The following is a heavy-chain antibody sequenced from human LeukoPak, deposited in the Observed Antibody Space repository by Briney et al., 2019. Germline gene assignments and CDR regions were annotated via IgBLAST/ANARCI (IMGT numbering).Heavy chain of an antibody. V-gene: IGHV1-58*01. D-gene: IGHD4-11*01. J-gene: IGHJ6*02. CDR2: IVVGSGNT. Sequence: EASVKVSCKASGFTFTSSAVRWVRQARGQRLEWIGWIVVGSGNTNYAQKFQERVTITRDMSTSTAYMELSSLRSEDTAVYYCAADYSNSYYYYGMDVWGQGTTVTVSS. CDR3: AADYSNSYYYYGMDV. CDR1: GFTFTSSA.